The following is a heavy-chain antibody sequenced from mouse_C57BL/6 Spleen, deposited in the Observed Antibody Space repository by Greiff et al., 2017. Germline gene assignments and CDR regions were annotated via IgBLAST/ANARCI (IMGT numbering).Heavy chain of an antibody. V-gene: IGHV1-42*01. CDR2: INPSTGGT. D-gene: IGHD3-2*02. CDR3: ARVRDSSGYRGGGFDY. J-gene: IGHJ2*01. Sequence: EVQLQQSGPELVKPGASVKISCKASGYSFTGYYMNWVKQSPEKSLEWIGEINPSTGGTTYNQKFKAKATLTVDKSSSTAYMQLKSLTSEDSAVYYCARVRDSSGYRGGGFDYWGQGTTLTVSS. CDR1: GYSFTGYY.